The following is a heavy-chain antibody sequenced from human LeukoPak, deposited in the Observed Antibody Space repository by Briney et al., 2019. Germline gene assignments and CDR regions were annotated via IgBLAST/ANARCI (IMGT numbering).Heavy chain of an antibody. Sequence: SATLSLTCTVSGGSITGYYWNWIRQPPGKGLEWIGYIYYSGSTNYSPSLKSRVTISVDTSENQFSLKLNSVTAADTAVYYCARQGGVATTFDYWGQGTLVTVSS. CDR3: ARQGGVATTFDY. CDR1: GGSITGYY. D-gene: IGHD5-12*01. CDR2: IYYSGST. J-gene: IGHJ4*02. V-gene: IGHV4-59*08.